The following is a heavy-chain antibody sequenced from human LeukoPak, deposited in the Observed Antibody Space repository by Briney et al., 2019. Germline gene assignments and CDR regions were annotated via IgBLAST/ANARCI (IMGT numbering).Heavy chain of an antibody. V-gene: IGHV3-33*08. CDR3: ATSKNIPAVGNYYFDY. CDR1: GFTFSSYG. Sequence: GRSLRLSCAVSGFTFSSYGMHWVRQAPGKGLEWVALIWYDGSNNYYADSVKGRFTISRDNSKNTLYLQMNSLRAEDTAVYYCATSKNIPAVGNYYFDYWGQGTLVTVSS. D-gene: IGHD2-2*01. CDR2: IWYDGSNN. J-gene: IGHJ4*02.